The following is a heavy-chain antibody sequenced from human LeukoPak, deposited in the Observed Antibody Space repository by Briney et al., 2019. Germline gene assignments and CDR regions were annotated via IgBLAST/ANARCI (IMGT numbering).Heavy chain of an antibody. J-gene: IGHJ4*02. Sequence: ASVKVSCKASGGTFISYAISWVRQAPGQGLEWMGGIIPIFGTANYAQKFQGRVTITADKSTSTAYMELSSLRSEDTAVYYCARSSVVTAMVHLDYWGQGTLVTVSS. CDR3: ARSSVVTAMVHLDY. CDR1: GGTFISYA. D-gene: IGHD2-21*02. V-gene: IGHV1-69*06. CDR2: IIPIFGTA.